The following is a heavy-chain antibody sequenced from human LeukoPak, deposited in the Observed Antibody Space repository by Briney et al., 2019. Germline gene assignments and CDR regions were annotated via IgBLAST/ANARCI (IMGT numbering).Heavy chain of an antibody. CDR3: VGTTDPYEYFDY. J-gene: IGHJ4*02. D-gene: IGHD4-17*01. Sequence: SETLSLTCTVSGDSISSYYWNWIRQPPGKGLEWIGYIFYSGTTNYNPSLQSRVTISVDTSKNQFSLKLSSVTAADTAVYYCVGTTDPYEYFDYWGRGTLVTVSS. CDR1: GDSISSYY. V-gene: IGHV4-59*01. CDR2: IFYSGTT.